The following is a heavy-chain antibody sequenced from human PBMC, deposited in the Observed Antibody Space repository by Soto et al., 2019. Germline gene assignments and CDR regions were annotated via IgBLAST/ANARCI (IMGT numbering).Heavy chain of an antibody. CDR1: GVDFRGSY. D-gene: IGHD1-26*01. Sequence: GGSLRLSCVGSGVDFRGSYMNWIRQAPGKGLEWISYISDTGRTIHYADSVKGRFVISRDNSRDSLYLQMNDLRADDTAIYYCAGFREGKIVGLRWLDPWGQGTRVTVSS. CDR3: AGFREGKIVGLRWLDP. V-gene: IGHV3-11*01. CDR2: ISDTGRTI. J-gene: IGHJ5*02.